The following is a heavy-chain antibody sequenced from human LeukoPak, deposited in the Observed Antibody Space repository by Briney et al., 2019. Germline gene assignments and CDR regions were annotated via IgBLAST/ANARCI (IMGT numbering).Heavy chain of an antibody. D-gene: IGHD6-13*01. J-gene: IGHJ4*02. V-gene: IGHV1-2*02. CDR2: IIPNSGGT. CDR3: ARGPAAALFDY. Sequence: ASVKVSCKASGYTFTDYYFHWVRQAPGQGLEWMGWIIPNSGGTNCAQKFQGRVTMTRDTSISTTYMELSRLRSDDTAVYYCARGPAAALFDYWGQGTLVTVSS. CDR1: GYTFTDYY.